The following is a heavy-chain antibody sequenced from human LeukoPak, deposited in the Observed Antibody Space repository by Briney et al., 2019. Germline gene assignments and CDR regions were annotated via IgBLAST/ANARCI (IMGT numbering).Heavy chain of an antibody. CDR2: MNPNSGNT. V-gene: IGHV1-8*01. Sequence: ASVKVSCKASGYTFTSYDINWVRQATGQGDEWMGWMNPNSGNTGYAQKFQGRVTMTRNTSISTAYMELSSLRSEDTAVYYCARGLLNYDFWSDPFDYWGQGTLVTVSS. J-gene: IGHJ4*02. CDR3: ARGLLNYDFWSDPFDY. D-gene: IGHD3-3*01. CDR1: GYTFTSYD.